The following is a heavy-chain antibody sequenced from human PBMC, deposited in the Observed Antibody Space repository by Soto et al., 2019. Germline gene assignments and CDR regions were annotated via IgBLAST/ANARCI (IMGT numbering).Heavy chain of an antibody. CDR1: GFTFSSYA. D-gene: IGHD6-19*01. CDR3: ARGGGIAVAGTHLDY. V-gene: IGHV3-23*01. Sequence: EVQLLESGGGLVQPWGSLRLSCAASGFTFSSYAMSWVRQAPGKGLEWVSGIGGSGAGTNYADSVKGRFTISRDNSKNTLYLQMSSLRAEDTAVYYCARGGGIAVAGTHLDYWGQGTLVTVSS. CDR2: IGGSGAGT. J-gene: IGHJ4*02.